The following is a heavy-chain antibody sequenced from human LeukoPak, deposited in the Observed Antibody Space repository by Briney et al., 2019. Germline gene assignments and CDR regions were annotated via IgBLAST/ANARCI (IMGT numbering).Heavy chain of an antibody. Sequence: GGSLRLSCAASGFTFSSYAMSWIRQAPGKGLEWVSYISSSGSTIYYADSVKGRFTISRDNAKNSLYLQMNSLRAEDTAVYYCANGYDFWSGYRDFQHWGQGTLVTVSS. CDR3: ANGYDFWSGYRDFQH. CDR2: ISSSGSTI. CDR1: GFTFSSYA. J-gene: IGHJ1*01. D-gene: IGHD3-3*01. V-gene: IGHV3-11*04.